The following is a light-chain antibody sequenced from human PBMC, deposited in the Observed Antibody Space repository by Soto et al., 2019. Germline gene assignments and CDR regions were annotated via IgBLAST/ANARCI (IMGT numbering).Light chain of an antibody. CDR2: AAS. CDR3: QQSYSIPFT. V-gene: IGKV1-39*01. CDR1: QDINTF. J-gene: IGKJ3*01. Sequence: DLQMTQSPSSLSASVGDRVTITCRASQDINTFLNWYQQKLGKAPKLLIYAASILQSGVPLRFSGSGSGTDFTLTISSLQPEDFATYYCQQSYSIPFTFGPGTKVDIK.